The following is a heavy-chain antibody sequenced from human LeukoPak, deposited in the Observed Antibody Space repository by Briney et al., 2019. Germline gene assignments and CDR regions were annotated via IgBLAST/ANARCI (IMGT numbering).Heavy chain of an antibody. CDR3: AKDGAWLRFDD. D-gene: IGHD5-12*01. CDR1: GFTFSTYG. Sequence: GGTLRLSCAASGFTFSTYGVNWVRQAPGKGLEWVSGVSPSGDITYYADSVKGRFTISRDNSKNTVYLQMNNVRAEDTAVYYCAKDGAWLRFDDWGQGTLVTVSS. CDR2: VSPSGDIT. V-gene: IGHV3-23*01. J-gene: IGHJ4*02.